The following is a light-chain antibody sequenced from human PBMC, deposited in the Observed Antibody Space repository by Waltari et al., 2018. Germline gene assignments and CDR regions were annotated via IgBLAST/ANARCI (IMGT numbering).Light chain of an antibody. CDR2: AAS. J-gene: IGKJ1*01. CDR1: QGISIW. CDR3: QQADSFPWT. Sequence: DIQMTQSPSSVSASVGDRVTITCRASQGISIWLAWYQQKPGKAPNRLIYAASSLQSGVPSRFSGSGSGTDFTLSISSLQPEDSATYYCQQADSFPWTFGQGTKVEIK. V-gene: IGKV1-12*01.